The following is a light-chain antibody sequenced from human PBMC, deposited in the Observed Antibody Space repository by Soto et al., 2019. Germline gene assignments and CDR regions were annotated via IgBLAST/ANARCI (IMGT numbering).Light chain of an antibody. CDR2: EVT. V-gene: IGLV2-23*02. Sequence: QSVLTQPASVSGSPGQSITISCTGTSSDVGSYNLVSWYQQHPGKAPKLMIFEVTKRPSGISNRFSGSKSGNTASLTISVLQAEDEADYYCCSYAGSNNVIFGGGTQLTVL. CDR3: CSYAGSNNVI. CDR1: SSDVGSYNL. J-gene: IGLJ2*01.